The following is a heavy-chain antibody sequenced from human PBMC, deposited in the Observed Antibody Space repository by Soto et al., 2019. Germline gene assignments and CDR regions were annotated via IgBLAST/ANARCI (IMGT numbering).Heavy chain of an antibody. Sequence: SETLSLTCTVSGGSISSSSYYWGWIRQPPGKGLEWIGSIYYSGSTYYNPSLKSRVTISVDTSKNQFSLKLSSVTAADTAVYYCARHQARELPTIFDYWGQGTLVTVSS. J-gene: IGHJ4*02. V-gene: IGHV4-39*01. CDR2: IYYSGST. CDR3: ARHQARELPTIFDY. D-gene: IGHD1-26*01. CDR1: GGSISSSSYY.